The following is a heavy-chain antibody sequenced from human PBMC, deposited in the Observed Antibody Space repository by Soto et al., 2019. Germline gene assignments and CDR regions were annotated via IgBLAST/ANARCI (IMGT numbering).Heavy chain of an antibody. D-gene: IGHD3-3*01. Sequence: GGSLRLSCLDCVFTFSSYAISWVRQAPGKGLEWVSAISDGGGSTYYADSVKGRFTISRDNSKNTLYLQMNSLRAEDTAVYYCTKGIFGVAPSDAFDIWGQGTMVTV. CDR2: ISDGGGST. V-gene: IGHV3-23*01. CDR1: VFTFSSYA. CDR3: TKGIFGVAPSDAFDI. J-gene: IGHJ3*02.